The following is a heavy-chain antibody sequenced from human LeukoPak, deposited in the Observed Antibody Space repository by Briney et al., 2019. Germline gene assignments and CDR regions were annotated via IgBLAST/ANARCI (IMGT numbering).Heavy chain of an antibody. CDR3: ARGRQDVTMIVVVMTAVSYYLDV. V-gene: IGHV4-34*01. Sequence: SETLSLTCAVYGGSFSGYYWTWIRQTPANGLDWIGELNPSGSTSYNPSLKSRVTISVDTSKNQFSLKLSSVTAADMAVYYCARGRQDVTMIVVVMTAVSYYLDVWGKGTTVTVS. J-gene: IGHJ6*03. D-gene: IGHD3-22*01. CDR2: LNPSGST. CDR1: GGSFSGYY.